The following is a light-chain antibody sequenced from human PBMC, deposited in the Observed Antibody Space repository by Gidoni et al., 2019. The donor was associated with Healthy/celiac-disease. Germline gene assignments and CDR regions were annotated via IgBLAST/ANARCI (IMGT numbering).Light chain of an antibody. CDR1: QSVSSY. Sequence: EIVLTQSPATLSLSPGERATLSCRASQSVSSYLAWYQQKPDQAPRLLIYDASNRATGIPARFSGSGSGTDVTLTISSLEPEDFAVYYCQQRSNWPYTFGQGTKLEIK. CDR2: DAS. CDR3: QQRSNWPYT. V-gene: IGKV3-11*01. J-gene: IGKJ2*01.